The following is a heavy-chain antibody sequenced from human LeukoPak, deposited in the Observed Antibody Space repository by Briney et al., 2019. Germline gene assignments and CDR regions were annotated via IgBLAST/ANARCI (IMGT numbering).Heavy chain of an antibody. CDR2: INPSGGST. Sequence: GASVKVSCKASGYTFTSYDINWVRQAPGQGLEWMGIINPSGGSTSYAQKFQGRVTMTRDTSTSTVYMELSSLRSEDTAVYYCARLASYYDILTGYSPVGYFDYWGQGTLVTVSS. CDR3: ARLASYYDILTGYSPVGYFDY. CDR1: GYTFTSYD. D-gene: IGHD3-9*01. J-gene: IGHJ4*02. V-gene: IGHV1-46*01.